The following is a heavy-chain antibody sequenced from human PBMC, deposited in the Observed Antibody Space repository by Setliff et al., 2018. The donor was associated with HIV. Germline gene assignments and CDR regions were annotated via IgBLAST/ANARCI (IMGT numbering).Heavy chain of an antibody. Sequence: ASVKVSCKASGYTFTSYGISWVRQAPGQGLEWMGWISAYNGNTNYAQKFQGWVTMTRDTSISTAYMELSRLRSDDTAVYYCARSRYGGSYPPHAFDIWGQGTMVTVSS. CDR3: ARSRYGGSYPPHAFDI. CDR1: GYTFTSYG. V-gene: IGHV1-18*01. D-gene: IGHD1-26*01. J-gene: IGHJ3*02. CDR2: ISAYNGNT.